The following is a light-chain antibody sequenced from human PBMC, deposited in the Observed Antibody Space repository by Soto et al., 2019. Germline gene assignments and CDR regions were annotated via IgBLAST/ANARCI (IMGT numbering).Light chain of an antibody. CDR3: VQGKQFPFT. CDR1: EGLAF. CDR2: KIS. J-gene: IGKJ3*01. Sequence: DIVMTQTPLSLPVTLGQPASISCRSSEGLAFLSWLHQRPGQPPRFLIYKISQRFSGVPDRFSGSGAGTNFTPKISGVEPEDVGVYYCVQGKQFPFTFGPGTRVDIK. V-gene: IGKV2-24*01.